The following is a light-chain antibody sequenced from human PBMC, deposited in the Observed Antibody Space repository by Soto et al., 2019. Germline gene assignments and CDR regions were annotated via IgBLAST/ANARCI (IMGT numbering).Light chain of an antibody. Sequence: ETVLTQSPGTLALSPGERAALSFSASQSVSSTYLAWYQQKPGQAPRLLIYGASSRATGIPDRFSGSGSGTDFTLTISRLEPEDFAVYYCQQYGSSPRTFGQGTKVDIK. J-gene: IGKJ1*01. CDR3: QQYGSSPRT. CDR1: QSVSSTY. V-gene: IGKV3-20*01. CDR2: GAS.